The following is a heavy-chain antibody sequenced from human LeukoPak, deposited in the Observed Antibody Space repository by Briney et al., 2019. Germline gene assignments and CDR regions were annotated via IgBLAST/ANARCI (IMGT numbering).Heavy chain of an antibody. V-gene: IGHV3-30*18. J-gene: IGHJ4*02. CDR3: AKSPSVRGVYYFDY. CDR1: GFTFSSYG. Sequence: PGGSLRLSCAASGFTFSSYGMHWVRQAPGKGLEWVAVISYDGSNKYYADSVKGRFTISRDNSKNTLYLQMNSLRAEDTAVYYCAKSPSVRGVYYFDYWGQGTLVTVSS. CDR2: ISYDGSNK. D-gene: IGHD3-10*01.